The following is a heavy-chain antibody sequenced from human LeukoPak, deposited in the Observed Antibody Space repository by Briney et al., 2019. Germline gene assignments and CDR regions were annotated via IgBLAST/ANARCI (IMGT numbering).Heavy chain of an antibody. V-gene: IGHV4-61*02. J-gene: IGHJ4*02. CDR1: GNSISSGDNY. CDR2: IYTSGST. CDR3: ARASYSYDINGWVPFDY. D-gene: IGHD3-22*01. Sequence: SETLFLTRTVSGNSISSGDNYWSWIRQPAGKGLEWIGRIYTSGSTNYNPSLKSRVTISGDTSKNQFSLRLSSVTAADTAVYYCARASYSYDINGWVPFDYWGQGTLVTVSS.